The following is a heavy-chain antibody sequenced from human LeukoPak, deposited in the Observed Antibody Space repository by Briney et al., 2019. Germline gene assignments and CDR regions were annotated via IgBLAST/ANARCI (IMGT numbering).Heavy chain of an antibody. D-gene: IGHD2-2*01. CDR1: GYSFTSYW. V-gene: IGHV5-51*01. CDR3: ARQRVRTDIVVVPAAQLEVCMDV. Sequence: GESLKISCKGSGYSFTSYWIGWVRQMPGKGLEWMGIIYPGDSDTRYSPSFQGQVTISADESISTAYLQWSSLKASDTAMYYCARQRVRTDIVVVPAAQLEVCMDVWGKGTTVTVSS. J-gene: IGHJ6*03. CDR2: IYPGDSDT.